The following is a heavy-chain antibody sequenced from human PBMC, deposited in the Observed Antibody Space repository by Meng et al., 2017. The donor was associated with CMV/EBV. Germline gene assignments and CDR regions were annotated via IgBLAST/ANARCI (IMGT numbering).Heavy chain of an antibody. V-gene: IGHV1-2*02. CDR1: GYTFTGYY. CDR3: ARGIKGSSTSCPAH. D-gene: IGHD2-2*01. Sequence: ALVKVSCKASGYTFTGYYMHWVRQAPGQGLEWMGWINPNSGGTNYAQKFQGRVTMTRDTSISTAYMELSRLRSDDTAVYYCARGIKGSSTSCPAHWGQGTLVTVSS. J-gene: IGHJ4*02. CDR2: INPNSGGT.